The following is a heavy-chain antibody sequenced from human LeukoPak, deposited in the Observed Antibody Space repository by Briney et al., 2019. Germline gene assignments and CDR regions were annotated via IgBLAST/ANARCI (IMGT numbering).Heavy chain of an antibody. CDR1: GGSFSGYY. D-gene: IGHD4-17*01. J-gene: IGHJ4*02. CDR3: ARVYYGESPDY. Sequence: PSETLSLTCAVYGGSFSGYYWSWIRQPPGKGLEWIGEINHSGSTNYNPSLKSRVTISVDTSKNQFSLELSSVTAADTAVYYCARVYYGESPDYWGQGTLVTVSS. CDR2: INHSGST. V-gene: IGHV4-34*01.